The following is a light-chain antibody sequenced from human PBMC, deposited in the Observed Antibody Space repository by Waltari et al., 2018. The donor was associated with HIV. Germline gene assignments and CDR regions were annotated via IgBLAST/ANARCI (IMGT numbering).Light chain of an antibody. CDR1: QRISSW. J-gene: IGKJ2*01. CDR2: KAS. CDR3: QQYNTYSPT. Sequence: DIQITQSPSTLSVFVGDRFTITCRASQRISSWLAWYQQKPGKAPKLLIYKASTLQSGVPSRFSGSGSGTEFTLSISSLQPDDFATYYCQQYNTYSPTFGQGTKLEIK. V-gene: IGKV1-5*03.